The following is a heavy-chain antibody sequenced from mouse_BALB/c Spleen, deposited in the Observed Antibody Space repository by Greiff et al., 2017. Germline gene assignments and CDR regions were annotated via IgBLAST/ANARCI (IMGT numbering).Heavy chain of an antibody. CDR1: GYTFTSYW. J-gene: IGHJ2*01. V-gene: IGHV1-7*01. CDR3: ARSGDGYLYFDY. CDR2: INPSTGYT. D-gene: IGHD2-3*01. Sequence: QVQLKESGAELAKPGASVKMSCKASGYTFTSYWMHWVKQRPGQGLEWIGYINPSTGYTEYNQKFKDKATLTADKSSSTAYMQLSSLTSEDSAVYYCARSGDGYLYFDYWGQGTTLTVSS.